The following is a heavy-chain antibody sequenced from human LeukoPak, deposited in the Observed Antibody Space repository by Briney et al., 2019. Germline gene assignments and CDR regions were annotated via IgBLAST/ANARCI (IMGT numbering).Heavy chain of an antibody. J-gene: IGHJ6*03. CDR3: ARGYDILTGWRYYYMDV. Sequence: ASVKVSCKASGYTFTSYDINWVRQATGQGLEWMGWMNPNSGNTGYAQKFQGRVTITRNTSISTAYMELSSLRSEDTAVYYCARGYDILTGWRYYYMDVWGKGTTVTVSS. CDR1: GYTFTSYD. CDR2: MNPNSGNT. D-gene: IGHD3-9*01. V-gene: IGHV1-8*03.